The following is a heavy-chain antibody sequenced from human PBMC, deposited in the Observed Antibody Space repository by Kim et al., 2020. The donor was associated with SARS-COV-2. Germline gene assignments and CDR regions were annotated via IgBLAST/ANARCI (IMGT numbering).Heavy chain of an antibody. V-gene: IGHV1-2*04. CDR3: AREVGATLYYGMDV. J-gene: IGHJ6*02. Sequence: ASVKVSCKASGYTFTGYYMHWVRQAPGQGLEWMGWINPNSGGTNYAQKFQGWVTMTRDTSISTAYMELSRLRSDDTAVYYCAREVGATLYYGMDVWGQGTTVTVSS. CDR2: INPNSGGT. CDR1: GYTFTGYY. D-gene: IGHD1-26*01.